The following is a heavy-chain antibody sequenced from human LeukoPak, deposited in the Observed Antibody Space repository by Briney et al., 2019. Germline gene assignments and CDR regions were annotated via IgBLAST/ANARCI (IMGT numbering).Heavy chain of an antibody. CDR2: IRSKANSYAT. J-gene: IGHJ4*02. V-gene: IGHV3-73*01. Sequence: GGSLRLSCAASGFTFSGSAMHRVRQASGKGLEWVGRIRSKANSYATAYAASVKGRFTISRDDSKNTAYLQMNSLKTEDTAVYYCRTDYYDRSGLHYWGQGTLVTVSS. CDR1: GFTFSGSA. CDR3: RTDYYDRSGLHY. D-gene: IGHD3-22*01.